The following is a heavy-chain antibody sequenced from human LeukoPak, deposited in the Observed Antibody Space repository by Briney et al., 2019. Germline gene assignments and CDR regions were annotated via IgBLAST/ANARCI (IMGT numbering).Heavy chain of an antibody. CDR3: AREGYYYGSGSYPDAFEI. Sequence: GGSLRLSCAASGFTFSSYSINWARQAPGKGLYWGSSISSSSGYIECAESVNGRFTMSRDNANNRLYLQMTSLKAEDTAVYYCAREGYYYGSGSYPDAFEIWGQGTMVTVSS. D-gene: IGHD3-10*01. CDR2: ISSSSGYI. V-gene: IGHV3-21*01. CDR1: GFTFSSYS. J-gene: IGHJ3*02.